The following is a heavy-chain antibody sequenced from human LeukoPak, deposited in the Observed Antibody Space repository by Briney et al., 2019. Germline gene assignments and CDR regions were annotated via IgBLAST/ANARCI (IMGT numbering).Heavy chain of an antibody. V-gene: IGHV1-69*13. D-gene: IGHD3-22*01. CDR2: IIPIFGTA. Sequence: SVKVSCKASGGTFISYAISWVRQAPGQGLEWMGGIIPIFGTANYAQKFQGRVTITADESASTAYMELSSLRSEDTAVYYCAKPDDYYDSSGLFDYWGQGTLVTVSS. CDR3: AKPDDYYDSSGLFDY. J-gene: IGHJ4*02. CDR1: GGTFISYA.